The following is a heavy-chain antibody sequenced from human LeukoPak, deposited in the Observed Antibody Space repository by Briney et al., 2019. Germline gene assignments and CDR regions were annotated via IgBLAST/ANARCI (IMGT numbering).Heavy chain of an antibody. J-gene: IGHJ5*02. Sequence: SETLSLTCAVYGGSFSGYYWSWIRQPPGKGLEWIGEINHSGSTNYNPSLKSRVTISVDTSKNQFPLKLSSVTAADTAVYYCARGNDFWSGYRWFDPWGQGTLVTVSS. CDR2: INHSGST. CDR3: ARGNDFWSGYRWFDP. D-gene: IGHD3-3*01. V-gene: IGHV4-34*01. CDR1: GGSFSGYY.